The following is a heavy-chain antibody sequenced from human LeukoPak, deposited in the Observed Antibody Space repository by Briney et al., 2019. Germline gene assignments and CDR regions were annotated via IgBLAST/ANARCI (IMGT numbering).Heavy chain of an antibody. D-gene: IGHD2-15*01. V-gene: IGHV3-64D*09. Sequence: GGSLRLSCSASGFTFSNYAMHWARQAPGKGLEYISAISTNGGSTYYADSVKGRFTISRDNSKNTLYLQMSSLRAEDTAVYYCVKVNRYCSGGSCYSAYYYGMDVWGQGTTVTVFS. CDR3: VKVNRYCSGGSCYSAYYYGMDV. J-gene: IGHJ6*02. CDR1: GFTFSNYA. CDR2: ISTNGGST.